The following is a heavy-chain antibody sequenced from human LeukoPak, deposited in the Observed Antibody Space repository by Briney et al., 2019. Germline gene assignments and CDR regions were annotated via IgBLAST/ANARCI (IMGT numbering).Heavy chain of an antibody. D-gene: IGHD5-12*01. CDR3: ARGWIVATGVDY. J-gene: IGHJ4*02. V-gene: IGHV1-69*05. CDR2: IIPIFGTA. CDR1: GGTFSSYA. Sequence: SVKVSCKASGGTFSSYAISRVRQAPGQGLEWMGRIIPIFGTANYAQKFQGRVTITTDESTSTAYMELSSLRSEDTAVYYCARGWIVATGVDYWGQGTLVTVSS.